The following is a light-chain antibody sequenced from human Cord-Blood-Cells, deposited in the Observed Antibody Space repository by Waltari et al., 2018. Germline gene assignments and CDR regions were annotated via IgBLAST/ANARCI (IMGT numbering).Light chain of an antibody. Sequence: DIQMTQSPSSLSASVGDRVTITCRASQSISSYLNWYQRKPGKAPKLLIYAASSLQSGVPSRFSGIGSGTDFTLTISSLQPEDFATYYCQQSYSTPPTFGQGTKVEIK. CDR3: QQSYSTPPT. CDR2: AAS. CDR1: QSISSY. J-gene: IGKJ1*01. V-gene: IGKV1-39*01.